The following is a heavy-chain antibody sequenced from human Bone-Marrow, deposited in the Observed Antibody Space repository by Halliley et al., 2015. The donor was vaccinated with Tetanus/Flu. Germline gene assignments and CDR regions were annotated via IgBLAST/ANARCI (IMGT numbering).Heavy chain of an antibody. CDR2: GTSK. J-gene: IGHJ6*02. CDR3: ARDYSSFWTDWSGFTTPYGIDV. Sequence: GTSKYYADSVKGRFSISRDNSKNTLYLQMTSLRPDDTGVFYCARDYSSFWTDWSGFTTPYGIDVWGQGTTVTVSS. V-gene: IGHV3-30-3*01. D-gene: IGHD3-3*01.